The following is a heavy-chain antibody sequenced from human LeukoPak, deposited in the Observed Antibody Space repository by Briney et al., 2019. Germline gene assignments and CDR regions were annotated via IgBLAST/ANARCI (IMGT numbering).Heavy chain of an antibody. CDR1: GDSFSGYY. J-gene: IGHJ4*02. D-gene: IGHD5-18*01. Sequence: SETLSLTCAVYGDSFSGYYWSWIRQPPGKGLEWIAEINHRGTTHYNPSLKSRVNISADTSKNQFSLHLDSVTAADTAVYYCARDSVQLWLSGPDYWGQGTLVTVSS. CDR2: INHRGTT. V-gene: IGHV4-34*01. CDR3: ARDSVQLWLSGPDY.